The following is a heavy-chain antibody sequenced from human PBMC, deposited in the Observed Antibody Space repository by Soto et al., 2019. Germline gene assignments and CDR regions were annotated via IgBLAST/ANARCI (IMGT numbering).Heavy chain of an antibody. CDR1: GGSISSSSYY. CDR3: ARVAGSKFDYYYYYMDV. CDR2: IYYSGST. J-gene: IGHJ6*03. Sequence: PSETLSLTCTVSGGSISSSSYYWGWVRQPPGKGLEWIGSIYYSGSTYYNPSLKSRVTISVDTSKNQFSLKLSSVTAADTAVYYCARVAGSKFDYYYYYMDVWGKGTTVTVSS. D-gene: IGHD4-4*01. V-gene: IGHV4-39*01.